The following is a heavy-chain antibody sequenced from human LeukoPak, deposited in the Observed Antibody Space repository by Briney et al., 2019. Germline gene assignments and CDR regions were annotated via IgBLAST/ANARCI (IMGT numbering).Heavy chain of an antibody. Sequence: PGGSLRLSCAASGFTFSSYAMHWVRQAPGKGLEWVAVISYDGSNKYYADSVKGRFTISRDNSKNTLYLQMNSLRAEDTAVYYCARETLAARRYTRPYDILTDYGMDVWGQGTTVTVSS. CDR2: ISYDGSNK. D-gene: IGHD3-9*01. J-gene: IGHJ6*02. CDR3: ARETLAARRYTRPYDILTDYGMDV. V-gene: IGHV3-30-3*01. CDR1: GFTFSSYA.